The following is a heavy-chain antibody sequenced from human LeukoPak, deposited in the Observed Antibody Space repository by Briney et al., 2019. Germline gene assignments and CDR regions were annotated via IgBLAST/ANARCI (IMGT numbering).Heavy chain of an antibody. CDR1: GGTFSSHA. J-gene: IGHJ2*01. Sequence: SVKVSCRASGGTFSSHAISWVRQAPGQGLEWMGGIIPIFGTANYAQKFQGRVTITTDESTSTAYMELSSLRSEDTAVYYCARGYGEHNWYFDLWGRGTLVTVSS. CDR3: ARGYGEHNWYFDL. D-gene: IGHD4-17*01. CDR2: IIPIFGTA. V-gene: IGHV1-69*05.